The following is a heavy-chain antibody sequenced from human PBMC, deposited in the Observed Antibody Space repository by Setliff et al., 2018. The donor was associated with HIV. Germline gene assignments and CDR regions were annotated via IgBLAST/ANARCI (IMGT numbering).Heavy chain of an antibody. CDR1: GYTFTSYG. CDR3: ARGYTMWLVNYYFDY. D-gene: IGHD6-19*01. V-gene: IGHV1-18*01. Sequence: ASVKVSCKASGYTFTSYGISWVRQAPGQGLEWMGWIATLGGQTNYAQKFQGRVTLTRDTSTTTAYMELVGLKSDDTAVYYCARGYTMWLVNYYFDYWGQGTRVTVSS. J-gene: IGHJ4*02. CDR2: IATLGGQT.